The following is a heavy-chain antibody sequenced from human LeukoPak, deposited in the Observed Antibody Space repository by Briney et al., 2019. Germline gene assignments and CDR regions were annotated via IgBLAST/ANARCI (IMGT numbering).Heavy chain of an antibody. CDR2: INHSGST. Sequence: PSETLSLTCAVYGGSFSGYYWSWVRQPPGKGLEGIGEINHSGSTNYNPSLRSRVTISVDTSKNQFSLKLSSVTAADTAVYYCARAYSSSWYYYYMDVWGKGTTVTVSS. D-gene: IGHD6-13*01. J-gene: IGHJ6*03. CDR1: GGSFSGYY. V-gene: IGHV4-34*01. CDR3: ARAYSSSWYYYYMDV.